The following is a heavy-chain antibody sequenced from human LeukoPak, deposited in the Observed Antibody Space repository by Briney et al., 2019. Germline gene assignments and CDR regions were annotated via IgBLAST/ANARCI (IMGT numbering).Heavy chain of an antibody. CDR1: GGSISSYY. CDR2: IYYSGST. J-gene: IGHJ3*02. Sequence: SETLSLTCTVSGGSISSYYWSWIRQPPGKGLEWIGYIYYSGSTNYNPSLKSRVTISVDTSKNQFSLKLSSVTAADTAVYYCARDRREDGYNTFDIWGQGTMVTVSS. D-gene: IGHD5-24*01. V-gene: IGHV4-59*01. CDR3: ARDRREDGYNTFDI.